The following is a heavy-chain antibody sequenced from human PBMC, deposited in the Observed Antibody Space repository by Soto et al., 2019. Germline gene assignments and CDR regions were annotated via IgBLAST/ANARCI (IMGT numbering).Heavy chain of an antibody. CDR1: GFTVSSNY. CDR3: ARGSDP. V-gene: IGHV3-66*01. CDR2: IYSGGNT. J-gene: IGHJ5*02. Sequence: GGSLRLSCAASGFTVSSNYMTWVRQAPGKGLEWVSVIYSGGNTYYADSVEGRFTISRDNSKNTVYLQMNRLRAEDTAVYYCARGSDPWGQGTLVTVSS.